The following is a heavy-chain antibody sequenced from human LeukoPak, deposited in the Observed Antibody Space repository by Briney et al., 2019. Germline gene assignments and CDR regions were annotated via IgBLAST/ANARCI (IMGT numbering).Heavy chain of an antibody. V-gene: IGHV1-2*06. CDR1: GYTFTSYH. CDR2: INPNSGGR. Sequence: ASXKVSCKASGYTFTSYHLHWVRQAPGQGLERRGRINPNSGGRNYAQQFQGRLTMTRDTSINTPYMELSSLRSDDTAVYYCARGRADRYNWNDGPDYWGQGTLVTVSS. D-gene: IGHD1-20*01. J-gene: IGHJ4*02. CDR3: ARGRADRYNWNDGPDY.